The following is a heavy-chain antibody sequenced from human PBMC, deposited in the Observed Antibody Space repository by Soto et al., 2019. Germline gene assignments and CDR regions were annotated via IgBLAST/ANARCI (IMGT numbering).Heavy chain of an antibody. D-gene: IGHD5-12*01. V-gene: IGHV3-48*01. CDR1: EVTISSYS. J-gene: IGHJ4*02. Sequence: GGSLRVYCAAAEVTISSYSMNCVRQAPGKGLEWVSYISSSSSTTDYAASVKGRFTISRDDSKSSVYLQMNSLKTEDTAVYYCGRGLPTTGFDYWGQGILVTVSS. CDR2: ISSSSSTT. CDR3: GRGLPTTGFDY.